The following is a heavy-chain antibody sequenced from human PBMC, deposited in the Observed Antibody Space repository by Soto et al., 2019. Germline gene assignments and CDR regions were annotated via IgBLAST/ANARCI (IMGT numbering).Heavy chain of an antibody. J-gene: IGHJ4*02. CDR3: ARAHYYDSSGYYPNFDY. D-gene: IGHD3-22*01. V-gene: IGHV1-8*01. Sequence: QVQLVQSGAEVKKPGASVKVSCKASGYTFTSYDINRVRQATGQGLEWMGWMNPNSGNTGYAQKFQGRVTMTRNTSISTAYMQLSSLRSEDTAVYYCARAHYYDSSGYYPNFDYWGQGTLVTVSS. CDR1: GYTFTSYD. CDR2: MNPNSGNT.